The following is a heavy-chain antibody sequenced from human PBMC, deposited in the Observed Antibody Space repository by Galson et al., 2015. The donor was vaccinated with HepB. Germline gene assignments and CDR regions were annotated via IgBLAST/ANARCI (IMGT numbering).Heavy chain of an antibody. Sequence: SVKVSCKVSGYTLTELSMHWVRQAPGKRLEWMGGFDPEDGETIYAQKFQGRVTMTEDTSTDTAYMELSSLRSEDTAVYYCATVMDMIAAAGKFDYWGQGTLVTVSS. CDR1: GYTLTELS. D-gene: IGHD6-13*01. J-gene: IGHJ4*02. CDR2: FDPEDGET. CDR3: ATVMDMIAAAGKFDY. V-gene: IGHV1-24*01.